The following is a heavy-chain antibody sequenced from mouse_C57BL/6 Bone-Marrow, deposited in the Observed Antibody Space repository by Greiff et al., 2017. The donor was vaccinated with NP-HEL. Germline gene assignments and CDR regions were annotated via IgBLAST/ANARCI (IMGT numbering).Heavy chain of an antibody. V-gene: IGHV1-19*01. CDR3: ARRVDCDDGGFAY. CDR2: INPYNGGT. D-gene: IGHD1-1*01. CDR1: GYTFTDYY. Sequence: EVQLQQSGPVLVKPGASVKMSCKASGYTFTDYYMHWVKQSHGKSLEWIGVINPYNGGTSYNQKFKGKATLTVDKSSSTAYMELNSLTSEDSAVYYCARRVDCDDGGFAYWGQGTLVTVSA. J-gene: IGHJ3*01.